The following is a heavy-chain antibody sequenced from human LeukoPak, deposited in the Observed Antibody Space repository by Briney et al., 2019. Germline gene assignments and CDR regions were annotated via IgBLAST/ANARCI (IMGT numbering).Heavy chain of an antibody. CDR1: GGSISSYY. J-gene: IGHJ4*02. CDR3: AREDSSSWYVRYFDY. V-gene: IGHV4-59*01. D-gene: IGHD6-13*01. Sequence: PSATLSLTGTVSGGSISSYYWSWIRQPPRKGLAWIGYIYYIWSTNYNPSLKSRVTISVDTSKNQFSLKLSSLTAADTAVYYCAREDSSSWYVRYFDYWGQGTLVTVSS. CDR2: IYYIWST.